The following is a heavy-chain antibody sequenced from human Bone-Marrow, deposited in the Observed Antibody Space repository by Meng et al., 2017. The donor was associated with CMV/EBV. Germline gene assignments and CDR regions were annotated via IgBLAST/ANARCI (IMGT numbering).Heavy chain of an antibody. D-gene: IGHD6-13*01. V-gene: IGHV1-18*01. CDR1: GYTFTSYG. CDR3: AREGSSIPNYYDYYGMDV. Sequence: ALVQVSCKASGYTFTSYGISWVRQAPGQGLEWMGWISAYNGNTNYAQKLQGRVTMTTDTSTSTAYMELRSLRSDDTAVYYCAREGSSIPNYYDYYGMDVWGQGTTVTVSS. J-gene: IGHJ6*02. CDR2: ISAYNGNT.